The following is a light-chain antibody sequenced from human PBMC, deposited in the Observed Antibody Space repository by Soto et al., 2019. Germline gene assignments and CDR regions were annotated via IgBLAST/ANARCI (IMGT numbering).Light chain of an antibody. V-gene: IGKV3-15*01. CDR3: QQYHYWWT. CDR1: QSVSSN. J-gene: IGKJ1*01. Sequence: EIVMTQSPATLSVSPRERATLSCRASQSVSSNLAWYQQKPGQTPRLLIYGASTRATGIPARFSGSGSGTEFTLTISSLQSEDFAVYYCQQYHYWWTFGQGTKVDIK. CDR2: GAS.